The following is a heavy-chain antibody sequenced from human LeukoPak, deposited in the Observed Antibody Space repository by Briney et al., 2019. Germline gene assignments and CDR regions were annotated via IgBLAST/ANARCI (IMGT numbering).Heavy chain of an antibody. CDR2: IIPIFGTA. CDR3: ARSIGTRWLPGYGMDV. CDR1: GGTFSSYA. Sequence: SVKVSCKASGGTFSSYAISWVRQAPGQGLEWMGGIIPIFGTANYAQKFQGRVTITADESTSTAYMELSSLRSEDTAVYYCARSIGTRWLPGYGMDVWGQGPRSPSP. D-gene: IGHD5-24*01. J-gene: IGHJ6*02. V-gene: IGHV1-69*13.